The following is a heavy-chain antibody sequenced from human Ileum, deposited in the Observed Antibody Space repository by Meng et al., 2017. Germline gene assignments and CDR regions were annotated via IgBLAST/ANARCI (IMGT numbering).Heavy chain of an antibody. J-gene: IGHJ5*02. V-gene: IGHV4-30-4*01. CDR1: GGSISSGDYY. D-gene: IGHD1-26*01. Sequence: VQLQESGPGRVKSSQTLDLTFTVSGGSISSGDYYWSWLRQPPGKGLEWIGYIFDTGPPSYSPPLRSRLSISMDTSKNQFSLRLTSVSAADTAVYYCAASLDGNRFDPWGQGTLVTVSS. CDR3: AASLDGNRFDP. CDR2: IFDTGPP.